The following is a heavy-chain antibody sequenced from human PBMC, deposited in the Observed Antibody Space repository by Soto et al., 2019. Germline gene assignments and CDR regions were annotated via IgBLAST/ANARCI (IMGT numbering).Heavy chain of an antibody. CDR1: GYTLTDLS. D-gene: IGHD2-2*01. CDR3: ATGIKIVVSPFDP. CDR2: FDPEDGET. V-gene: IGHV1-24*01. J-gene: IGHJ5*02. Sequence: ASVKVSCKGSGYTLTDLSMHWVRQAPGKGLEWMGGFDPEDGETIYAQKFQGRVTMTEDTSTDTAYMELSSLRSEDTAVYYCATGIKIVVSPFDPWGQGTLVTVSS.